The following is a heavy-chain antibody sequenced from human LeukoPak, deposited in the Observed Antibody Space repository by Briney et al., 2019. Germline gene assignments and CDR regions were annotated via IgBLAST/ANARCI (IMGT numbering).Heavy chain of an antibody. J-gene: IGHJ4*02. V-gene: IGHV1-69*04. CDR2: IIPILGIA. Sequence: ASVKVSCKASGGTFSSYAISWVRQAPGQGLEWMGRIIPILGIANYAQKFQGRVTITADKSSGTAYMELSSLRSEDTAVYYCARDGDYYDSSGYYSYYFDYWGQGTLVTVSS. CDR3: ARDGDYYDSSGYYSYYFDY. CDR1: GGTFSSYA. D-gene: IGHD3-22*01.